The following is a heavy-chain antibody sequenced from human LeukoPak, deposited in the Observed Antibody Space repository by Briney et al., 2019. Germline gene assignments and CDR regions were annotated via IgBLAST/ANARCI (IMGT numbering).Heavy chain of an antibody. J-gene: IGHJ6*02. CDR1: GFTFNSYA. Sequence: GGSLRLSCAASGFTFNSYALGWVRQAPGKGLEWVSLISGSGGTTYYADSVKGRFTISRDNSKNTLYLQMNSLRAEDTAVYYCAKSVRGSGMDVWGQGTTVTVSS. CDR2: ISGSGGTT. CDR3: AKSVRGSGMDV. D-gene: IGHD6-6*01. V-gene: IGHV3-23*01.